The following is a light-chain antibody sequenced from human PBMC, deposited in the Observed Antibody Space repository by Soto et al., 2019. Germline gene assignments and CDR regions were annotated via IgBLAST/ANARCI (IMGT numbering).Light chain of an antibody. CDR3: QQRSNWPPFT. CDR2: GAS. J-gene: IGKJ5*01. CDR1: QSITSTS. Sequence: EILLTQSPATLSLSPGERVTLSCWASQSITSTSIAWYQHKPGLAPRLLVYGASRRATGIPDRFSGSGSGTDFTLTISSLETPDFAVYYCQQRSNWPPFTFGQGTRLEIK. V-gene: IGKV3D-20*02.